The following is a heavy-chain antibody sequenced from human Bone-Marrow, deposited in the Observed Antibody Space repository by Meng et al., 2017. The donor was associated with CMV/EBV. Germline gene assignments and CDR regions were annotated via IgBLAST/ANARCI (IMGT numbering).Heavy chain of an antibody. CDR3: ARDYALGYCSSTSCYARYYFDY. CDR2: ISSSSSYI. V-gene: IGHV3-21*01. CDR1: GFTFSSYG. Sequence: GESLKISCAASGFTFSSYGMNWVRQAPGRGLEWVSSISSSSSYIYYADSVKGRFTISRDNAKNSLYLQMNSLRAEDTAVYYCARDYALGYCSSTSCYARYYFDYWGQGTLVTVSS. D-gene: IGHD2-2*01. J-gene: IGHJ4*02.